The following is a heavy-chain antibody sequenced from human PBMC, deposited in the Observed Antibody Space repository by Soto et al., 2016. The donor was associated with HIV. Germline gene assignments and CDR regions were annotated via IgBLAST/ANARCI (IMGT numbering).Heavy chain of an antibody. CDR1: GFTSSSYV. V-gene: IGHV3-23*01. D-gene: IGHD3-22*01. CDR2: MSGIDSST. J-gene: IGHJ4*02. CDR3: ARDSRSPSFFDSSGRGKFFFDY. Sequence: EVQLLESGGGLVQPGGSLRLSCVASGFTSSSYVMSWVRQVPGRGLEWVSSMSGIDSSTYYIDSVKGRFTLSRDNSKNTLFLQMNSLRAEDTAIYYCARDSRSPSFFDSSGRGKFFFDYWAREPWSPSPQ.